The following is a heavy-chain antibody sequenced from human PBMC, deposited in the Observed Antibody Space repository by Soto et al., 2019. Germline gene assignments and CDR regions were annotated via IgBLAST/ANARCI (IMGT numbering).Heavy chain of an antibody. CDR1: GFTFSDYY. CDR3: ARKPYSSSWSDY. CDR2: ISSSGSTI. V-gene: IGHV3-11*01. D-gene: IGHD6-13*01. Sequence: QVQLVESGGGLVKPGGSLRLSCAASGFTFSDYYMSWIRQAPGKGLEWVSYISSSGSTIYYADSVKGRFTISRDNAKNQLSMQMNSLRAEDTAVYYSARKPYSSSWSDYWGQGTLVTVSS. J-gene: IGHJ4*02.